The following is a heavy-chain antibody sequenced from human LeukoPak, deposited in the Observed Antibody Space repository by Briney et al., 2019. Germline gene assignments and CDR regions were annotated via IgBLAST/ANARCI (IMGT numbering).Heavy chain of an antibody. Sequence: PSETLSLTCTVSGGSISSYYWSWIRQPAGKGLEWIGRIYTGGSTNYNPSLKSRVTMSVDTSKNQFSLKLSSVTAADTAVYYCARDEAYCGGDCYRGYFQHWGQGTLVTVSS. CDR2: IYTGGST. CDR1: GGSISSYY. CDR3: ARDEAYCGGDCYRGYFQH. D-gene: IGHD2-21*02. J-gene: IGHJ1*01. V-gene: IGHV4-4*07.